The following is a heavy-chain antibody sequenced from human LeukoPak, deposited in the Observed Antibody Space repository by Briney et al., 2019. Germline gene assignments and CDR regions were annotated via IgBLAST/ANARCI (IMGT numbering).Heavy chain of an antibody. D-gene: IGHD6-19*01. V-gene: IGHV4-39*07. CDR3: ARGGGWSDY. CDR1: GGSISSSSYY. J-gene: IGHJ4*02. Sequence: SETLSLTCTVSGGSISSSSYYWGWIRQPPGKGLEWIGSIYYSGSTYYNPSLKSRVTISVDTSKNQFSLKLSSVTAADTAVYYCARGGGWSDYWGQGTLVTVSS. CDR2: IYYSGST.